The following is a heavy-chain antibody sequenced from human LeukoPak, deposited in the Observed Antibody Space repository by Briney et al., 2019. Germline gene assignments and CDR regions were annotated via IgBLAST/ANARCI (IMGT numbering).Heavy chain of an antibody. V-gene: IGHV3-48*02. J-gene: IGHJ5*02. CDR3: ARGDSSGYGPHH. D-gene: IGHD3-22*01. Sequence: AGGSLRLSCAASGFTFSSYRMNWVRQAPGKGREWGSYISSSSSTIYYADSVKGGFTISRDNDKNSLYLQMNSLRDEDTAVYYCARGDSSGYGPHHWGQGTLVTVSS. CDR2: ISSSSSTI. CDR1: GFTFSSYR.